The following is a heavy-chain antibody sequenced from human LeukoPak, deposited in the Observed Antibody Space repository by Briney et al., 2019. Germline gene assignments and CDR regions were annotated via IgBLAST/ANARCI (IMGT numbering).Heavy chain of an antibody. V-gene: IGHV1-2*02. Sequence: RASVKVSCKASGYTFTGYYMHWVRQAPGQGLEWMGWINPNSGGTNYAQKFQGRVTMTRDTSISTAYMELSRLRSDDTAVYYCARVSTTYYYDSSGYYPYYFDYWGQGTLVTVSS. CDR1: GYTFTGYY. CDR2: INPNSGGT. CDR3: ARVSTTYYYDSSGYYPYYFDY. J-gene: IGHJ4*02. D-gene: IGHD3-22*01.